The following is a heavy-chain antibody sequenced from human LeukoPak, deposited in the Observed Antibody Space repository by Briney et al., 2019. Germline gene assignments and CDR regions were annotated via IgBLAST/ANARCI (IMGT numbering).Heavy chain of an antibody. Sequence: KPSETLSLTCTVSGGSISSYYWSWLRQPPGTGLEWLGYIYYSGSTNYNPSLKSRVTISVDTYKNQFSLKLSSVTAADAAVYYCARWYSVGWYYYCDLWGRGTLVSVSS. V-gene: IGHV4-59*08. CDR3: ARWYSVGWYYYCDL. J-gene: IGHJ2*01. CDR2: IYYSGST. D-gene: IGHD6-19*01. CDR1: GGSISSYY.